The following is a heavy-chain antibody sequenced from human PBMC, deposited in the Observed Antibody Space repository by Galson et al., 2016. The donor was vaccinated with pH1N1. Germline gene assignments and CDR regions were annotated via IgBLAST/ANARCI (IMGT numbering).Heavy chain of an antibody. CDR3: ARLGIASGCRYYYGMDV. D-gene: IGHD2-8*01. CDR2: IDRDDEK. CDR1: GFSLSTFGVR. Sequence: PALVKPTQTLKLTCTFSGFSLSTFGVRVSWIRQSPGKALEWLARIDRDDEKFYSPSLKTRLTISKDTSKDQVVLTMTNMDPVDTGPYYFARLGIASGCRYYYGMDVWAQGTTVTVSS. V-gene: IGHV2-70*04. J-gene: IGHJ6*02.